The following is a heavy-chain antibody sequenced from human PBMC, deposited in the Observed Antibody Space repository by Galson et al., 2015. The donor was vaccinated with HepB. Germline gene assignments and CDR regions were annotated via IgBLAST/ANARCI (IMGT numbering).Heavy chain of an antibody. V-gene: IGHV1-18*01. J-gene: IGHJ4*02. D-gene: IGHD1-20*01. Sequence: SVKVSCKASGYRFSTYSITWVRLAPGQGLEWMGWISPYNRDPEYARKFQGRVTMTRDTSTSTVYMELSSLRSEDTAVYYCARAYNWNDPDFDYWGQGTLVTVSS. CDR3: ARAYNWNDPDFDY. CDR1: GYRFSTYS. CDR2: ISPYNRDP.